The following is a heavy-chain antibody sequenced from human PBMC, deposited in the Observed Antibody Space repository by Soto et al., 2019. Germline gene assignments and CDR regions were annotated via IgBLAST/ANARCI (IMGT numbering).Heavy chain of an antibody. CDR2: INHSGST. J-gene: IGHJ4*02. CDR3: ARGGLEWLLPRFFTYFDY. CDR1: GGSFSGYY. Sequence: SETLSLTCAVYGGSFSGYYWSWIRQPPGKGLEWIGEINHSGSTNYNPSLKSRVTISVDTSKNQFSLKLSSVTAADTAVYYCARGGLEWLLPRFFTYFDYWGQGTLVTVSS. D-gene: IGHD3-3*01. V-gene: IGHV4-34*01.